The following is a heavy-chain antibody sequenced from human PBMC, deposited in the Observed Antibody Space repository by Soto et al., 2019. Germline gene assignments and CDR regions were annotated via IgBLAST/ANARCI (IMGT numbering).Heavy chain of an antibody. J-gene: IGHJ3*02. CDR2: IYYSGST. CDR3: ARRVLEYRIAFDI. Sequence: SETLSLTCTVSGGSISSSSYYWGWIRQPPGKGLEWIGSIYYSGSTYYNPSLKSRVTISVDTSKNQFSLKLSSVTAADTAVYYCARRVLEYRIAFDIWGQGTMVTVSS. V-gene: IGHV4-39*01. D-gene: IGHD2-15*01. CDR1: GGSISSSSYY.